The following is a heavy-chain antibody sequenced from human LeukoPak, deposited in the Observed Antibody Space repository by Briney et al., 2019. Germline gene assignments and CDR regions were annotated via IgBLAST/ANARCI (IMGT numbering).Heavy chain of an antibody. CDR3: ARVGIVVVTAIYWYFDL. CDR1: GGSISSSSYY. V-gene: IGHV4-39*07. J-gene: IGHJ2*01. Sequence: SETLSLTCTVSGGSISSSSYYWSWIRQPPGKGLEWIGSIYYSGSTYYNPSLKSRVTISVDTSKNQFSLKLSSVTAADTAVYYCARVGIVVVTAIYWYFDLWGRGTLVTVSS. D-gene: IGHD2-21*02. CDR2: IYYSGST.